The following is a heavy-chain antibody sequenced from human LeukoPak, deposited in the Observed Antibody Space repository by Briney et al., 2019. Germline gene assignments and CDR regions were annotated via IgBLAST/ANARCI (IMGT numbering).Heavy chain of an antibody. J-gene: IGHJ4*02. CDR1: GFTFNSYA. CDR3: ASASSHRIAAGGDY. CDR2: IFGSGGSA. V-gene: IGHV3-23*01. Sequence: HPGGSLRLSCAASGFTFNSYAMYWVRQAPGKGLEWVSGIFGSGGSAHYADSVKGRFTISRDNAKNTLYLQMNSLRAEDTAVYYCASASSHRIAAGGDYWGQGTLVTVSS. D-gene: IGHD6-13*01.